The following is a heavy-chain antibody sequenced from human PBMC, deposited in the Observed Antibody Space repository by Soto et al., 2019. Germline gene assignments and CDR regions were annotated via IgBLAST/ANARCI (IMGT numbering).Heavy chain of an antibody. Sequence: GASVKVSCKASGGTFSSYAISWVREAPGQGLELMGGIIPIFGTANYAQKFQGRVTITADESTSTAYMELSSLRSEDTAVYYCARETRGYSILDYWGQGTLVTVSS. CDR1: GGTFSSYA. D-gene: IGHD5-12*01. CDR3: ARETRGYSILDY. J-gene: IGHJ4*02. V-gene: IGHV1-69*13. CDR2: IIPIFGTA.